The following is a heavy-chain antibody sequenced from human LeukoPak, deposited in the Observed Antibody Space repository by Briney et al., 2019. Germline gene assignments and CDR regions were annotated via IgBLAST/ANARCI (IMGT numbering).Heavy chain of an antibody. CDR3: ARELRPYDILTGYVL. D-gene: IGHD3-9*01. CDR1: GFTFSSYE. Sequence: GGSLRLSCAASGFTFSSYEMNWVRQAPGKGLEWVSYISSSGSTIYYAGSVKGRLTISRDNAKNSLYLQMNSLRAEDTAVYYCARELRPYDILTGYVLWGQGTLVTVSS. V-gene: IGHV3-48*03. J-gene: IGHJ4*02. CDR2: ISSSGSTI.